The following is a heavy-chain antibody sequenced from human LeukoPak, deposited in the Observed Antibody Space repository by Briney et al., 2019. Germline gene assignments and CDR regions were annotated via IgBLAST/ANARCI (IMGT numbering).Heavy chain of an antibody. D-gene: IGHD3-9*01. CDR2: IGPNGAST. CDR3: VKDLTGTWSFDY. Sequence: GGSLRLFCSTSGFTFSNHFMHWVRQAPGKGLEYVSSIGPNGASTLYADSVKGRFTISRDNSKNALYLQLTSLRLEDTALYYCVKDLTGTWSFDYWGQGTLVTVSS. V-gene: IGHV3-64D*06. J-gene: IGHJ4*02. CDR1: GFTFSNHF.